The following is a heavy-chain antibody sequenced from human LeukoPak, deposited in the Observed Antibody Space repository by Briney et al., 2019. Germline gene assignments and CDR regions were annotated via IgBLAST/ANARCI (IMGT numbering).Heavy chain of an antibody. CDR2: ISGSGSDI. CDR1: GFLFSDSY. J-gene: IGHJ4*02. Sequence: GGSLRLSCVVSGFLFSDSYMTWLRQTPGKGLEWLAYISGSGSDIYYADSVKGRFTISRDYAKNSLYLQIKSLRPDDTALYYCSTDPRLLTYWGQGTLVTVSS. CDR3: STDPRLLTY. D-gene: IGHD2-8*01. V-gene: IGHV3-11*01.